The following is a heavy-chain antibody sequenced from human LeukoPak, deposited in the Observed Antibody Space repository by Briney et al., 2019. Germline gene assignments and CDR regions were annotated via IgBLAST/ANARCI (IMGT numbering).Heavy chain of an antibody. CDR1: GYTFTSYG. Sequence: ASVKVSCKASGYTFTSYGISWVRQAPGQGLEWMGWISAYNGNTNYARKLQGRVTMTTDTSTSTAYMKLRSLRSDDTAVYYCARDGDWNDLGDFDYWGQGTLVTVSS. V-gene: IGHV1-18*01. D-gene: IGHD1-1*01. CDR2: ISAYNGNT. J-gene: IGHJ4*02. CDR3: ARDGDWNDLGDFDY.